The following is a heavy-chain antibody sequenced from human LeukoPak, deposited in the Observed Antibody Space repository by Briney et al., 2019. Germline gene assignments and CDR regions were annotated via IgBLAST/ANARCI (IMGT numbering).Heavy chain of an antibody. J-gene: IGHJ6*02. CDR2: ISWNSGSI. Sequence: GRSLRLSCAASGFTFDDYAMHWVRQAPGKGLEWVSGISWNSGSIGYADSVKGRFTISRDNAKNSLYLQMNSLRAEDTALYYCAEGIWQSAYYYGMDVWGQGTTVTVSS. CDR1: GFTFDDYA. CDR3: AEGIWQSAYYYGMDV. D-gene: IGHD6-19*01. V-gene: IGHV3-9*01.